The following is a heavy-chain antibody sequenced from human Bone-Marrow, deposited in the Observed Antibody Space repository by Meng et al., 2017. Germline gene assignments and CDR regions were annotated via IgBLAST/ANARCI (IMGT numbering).Heavy chain of an antibody. CDR2: IYSGGST. V-gene: IGHV3-66*01. CDR3: ARDSRLRWFDY. Sequence: EVQLLESGGDLVQPGGSLRLSCAASGFTVTSYYMSWVRQAPGKGLEWVSVIYSGGSTYYADSVKGRFTISRDNSKSTLYLQMNSLRAEDTAVYYCARDSRLRWFDYWGQGTLVTVSS. J-gene: IGHJ4*02. D-gene: IGHD4-23*01. CDR1: GFTVTSYY.